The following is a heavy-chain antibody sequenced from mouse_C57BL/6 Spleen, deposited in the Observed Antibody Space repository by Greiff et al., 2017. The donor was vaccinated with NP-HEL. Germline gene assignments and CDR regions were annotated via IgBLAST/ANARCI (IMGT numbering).Heavy chain of an antibody. D-gene: IGHD2-10*01. CDR2: IDPSDSYT. Sequence: QVQLQQPGAELVKPGASVKLSCKASGSTFTTYWWQWVKQRPGQGLEWIGEIDPSDSYTNYNQKFKGKATLTVDTSSSTAYMQLSSLTSEDSAVYYCATYYYFDYWGQGTTLTVSS. J-gene: IGHJ2*01. CDR3: ATYYYFDY. V-gene: IGHV1-50*01. CDR1: GSTFTTYW.